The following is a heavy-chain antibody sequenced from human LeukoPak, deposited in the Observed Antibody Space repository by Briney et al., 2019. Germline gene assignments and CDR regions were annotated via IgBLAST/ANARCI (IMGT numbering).Heavy chain of an antibody. CDR3: AKGGARELLVDAFDI. CDR2: IKQDGSNK. CDR1: GFTFGSHW. Sequence: GGSLRLSCAVSGFTFGSHWMTWVRQAPGKGLEWVATIKQDGSNKYYADSVKGRFTISRDNSKNTLYLQMNSLRAEDTAVYYCAKGGARELLVDAFDIWGQGTMVTVSS. V-gene: IGHV3-30*02. D-gene: IGHD1-26*01. J-gene: IGHJ3*02.